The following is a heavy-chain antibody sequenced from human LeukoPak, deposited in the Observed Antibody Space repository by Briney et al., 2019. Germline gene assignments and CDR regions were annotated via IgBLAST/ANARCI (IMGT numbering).Heavy chain of an antibody. CDR3: ARRGRTDYYYDSSGPDAFDI. J-gene: IGHJ3*02. Sequence: GGSLRLSCAASGFTFSSYSMNWVRQAPGKGLEWVSSISSSSSYIYYADSAKGRFTISRDNAKNSLYLQMNSLRAEDTAVYYCARRGRTDYYYDSSGPDAFDIWGQGTMVTVSS. CDR1: GFTFSSYS. CDR2: ISSSSSYI. V-gene: IGHV3-21*01. D-gene: IGHD3-22*01.